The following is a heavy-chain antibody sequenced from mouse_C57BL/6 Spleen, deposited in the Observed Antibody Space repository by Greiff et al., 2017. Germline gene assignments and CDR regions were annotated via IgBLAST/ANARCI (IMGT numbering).Heavy chain of an antibody. Sequence: EVQGVESGGDLVKPGGSLKLSCAASGFTFSSYGMSWVRQTPDKRLEWVATISSGGSYTYYPDSVKGRFTISRDNAKNTLYLQMSSLKSEDTAMYYCARRSSYAYGYFGVWGTGATVTVST. CDR2: ISSGGSYT. J-gene: IGHJ1*03. CDR3: ARRSSYAYGYFGV. CDR1: GFTFSSYG. D-gene: IGHD1-1*01. V-gene: IGHV5-6*01.